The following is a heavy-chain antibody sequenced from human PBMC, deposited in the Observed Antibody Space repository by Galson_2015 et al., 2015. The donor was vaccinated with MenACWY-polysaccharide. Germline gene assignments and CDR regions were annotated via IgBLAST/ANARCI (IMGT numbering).Heavy chain of an antibody. CDR2: ISDDGTYK. V-gene: IGHV3-30*18. D-gene: IGHD6-19*01. CDR1: GFTFSSYG. CDR3: AKREARNSGPFDL. Sequence: SLRLSCAASGFTFSSYGMHWVRQAPGKGLDWVAVISDDGTYKYYADSVKGRFTISRDNSKNTLYLQMNSLRAEDTAVYHCAKREARNSGPFDLWGQGALVTVSS. J-gene: IGHJ4*02.